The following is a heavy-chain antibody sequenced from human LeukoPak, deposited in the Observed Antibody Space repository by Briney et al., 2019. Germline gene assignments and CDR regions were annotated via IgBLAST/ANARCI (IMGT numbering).Heavy chain of an antibody. CDR3: ARDGSGVWFDY. D-gene: IGHD3-10*01. V-gene: IGHV1-18*01. CDR2: INAYNGDT. J-gene: IGHJ4*02. Sequence: ASVKVSCKASNYTFTSYGISWVRQAPGQGLEWMAWINAYNGDTNYAQKFQGRVTLTTETSTSTAYMELRSLRSDDTAVYFCARDGSGVWFDYWGQGTLVTVSS. CDR1: NYTFTSYG.